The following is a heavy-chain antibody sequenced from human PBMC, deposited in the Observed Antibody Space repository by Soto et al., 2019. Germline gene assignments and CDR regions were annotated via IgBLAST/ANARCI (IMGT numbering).Heavy chain of an antibody. CDR1: CGSISSYY. J-gene: IGHJ5*02. CDR3: ARTPHYYGSGTLGSPWFDP. D-gene: IGHD3-10*01. Sequence: KTSETLSLTCTVSCGSISSYYWSWIRQPAGKGLEWIGRIYTSGSTNYNPSLKSRVTMSVDTSKNQFSLKLSSVTTADTAVYYCARTPHYYGSGTLGSPWFDPWGQGTLVTVSS. CDR2: IYTSGST. V-gene: IGHV4-4*07.